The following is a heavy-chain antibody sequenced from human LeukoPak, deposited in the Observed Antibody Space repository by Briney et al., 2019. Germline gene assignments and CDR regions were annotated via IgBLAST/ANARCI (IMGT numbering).Heavy chain of an antibody. D-gene: IGHD4-11*01. V-gene: IGHV4-34*01. J-gene: IGHJ6*02. CDR1: GEYFSTYY. Sequence: SETLSLTCAVYGEYFSTYYYSWIRQPPGKGLEWIGEINHSGSTNYNPSLKSRVTISVDTSKNQFSLKLSSVTAADTAVYYCARAGSDYNYYYYGMDVWGQGTTVTVSS. CDR2: INHSGST. CDR3: ARAGSDYNYYYYGMDV.